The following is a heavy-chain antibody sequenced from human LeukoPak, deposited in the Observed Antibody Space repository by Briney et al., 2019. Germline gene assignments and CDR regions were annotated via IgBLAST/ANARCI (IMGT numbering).Heavy chain of an antibody. CDR1: GGSISSYY. Sequence: SETLSLTCTVSGGSISSYYWSWIRQPPGKGLEWIGYIYYSGSTNYNPPLKSRVTISVDTSKNQFSLKLSPVTAADTAVYYCARQSSYYYDSSGYAFDIWGQGTMVTVSS. D-gene: IGHD3-22*01. J-gene: IGHJ3*02. CDR2: IYYSGST. V-gene: IGHV4-59*08. CDR3: ARQSSYYYDSSGYAFDI.